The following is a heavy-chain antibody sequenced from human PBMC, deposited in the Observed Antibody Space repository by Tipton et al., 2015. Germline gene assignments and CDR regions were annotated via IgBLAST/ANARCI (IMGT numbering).Heavy chain of an antibody. CDR1: GGSISRYY. V-gene: IGHV4-59*01. CDR2: IYYSGST. J-gene: IGHJ6*02. Sequence: LRLSCTVSGGSISRYYWSWIRQPPGKGLEWIGYIYYSGSTTYNPSLKTRVTMSVDTAKNQFSLNLMSLTTADTAVYYCARDVGMDVWGQGTTVTVSS. CDR3: ARDVGMDV.